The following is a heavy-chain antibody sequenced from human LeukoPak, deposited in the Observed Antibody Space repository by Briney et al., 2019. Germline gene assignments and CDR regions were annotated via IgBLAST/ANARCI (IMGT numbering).Heavy chain of an antibody. V-gene: IGHV3-7*01. Sequence: PGGSLRLSCTASGFTFSSFWMSWVRQAPGKGLGWVANIKQDGSEKYYVDSVKGRFTISRDNAKNSLYLQMNSLRAEDTAVYYCAREMRYFDFYYFDYWGQGTLVTVSS. D-gene: IGHD3-9*01. CDR2: IKQDGSEK. CDR3: AREMRYFDFYYFDY. CDR1: GFTFSSFW. J-gene: IGHJ4*02.